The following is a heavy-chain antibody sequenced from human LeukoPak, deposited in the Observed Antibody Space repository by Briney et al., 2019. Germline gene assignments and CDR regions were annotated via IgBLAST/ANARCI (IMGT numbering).Heavy chain of an antibody. J-gene: IGHJ6*02. V-gene: IGHV3-21*04. CDR3: AREAVMPVAPVKIGTSDRPLYESYGLDV. CDR2: ISSSSSYI. Sequence: GGSLRLSCAASGFTFSTYSMNWVRQAPGKGLEWVSSISSSSSYIYYADSVRGRFTISRDNAKNTLYLQMNSLRADDTAVYYCAREAVMPVAPVKIGTSDRPLYESYGLDVWGQGTTVTVS. D-gene: IGHD1/OR15-1a*01. CDR1: GFTFSTYS.